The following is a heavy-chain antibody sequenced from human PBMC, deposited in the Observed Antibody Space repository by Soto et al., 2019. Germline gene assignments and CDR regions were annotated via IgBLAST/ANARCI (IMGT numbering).Heavy chain of an antibody. J-gene: IGHJ4*02. CDR3: ARYRREAVAGYTLDN. CDR1: GGSISSNY. Sequence: SETLSLTCTVSGGSISSNYWAWIRQPPGKGLEWIGYVYNSGSTNYNPSPKSRVTISEDTSKSQFSLKVNSMTAADTAVYYCARYRREAVAGYTLDNWGQGILVTVSS. D-gene: IGHD6-13*01. CDR2: VYNSGST. V-gene: IGHV4-59*01.